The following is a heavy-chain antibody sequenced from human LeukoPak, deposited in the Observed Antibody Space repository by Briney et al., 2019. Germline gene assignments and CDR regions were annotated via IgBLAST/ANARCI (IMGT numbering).Heavy chain of an antibody. J-gene: IGHJ4*02. CDR3: ARILSSSWSESVFDY. CDR1: GFTFSDHY. Sequence: PGGSLRLSCAASGFTFSDHYMDWVRQAPGKGLEWVGRTRNKANSYTTEYAASVRGRFTISRDDSKNSLYLQMNSLKTEDTAVYYCARILSSSWSESVFDYWGQGTLVTVSS. V-gene: IGHV3-72*01. CDR2: TRNKANSYTT. D-gene: IGHD6-13*01.